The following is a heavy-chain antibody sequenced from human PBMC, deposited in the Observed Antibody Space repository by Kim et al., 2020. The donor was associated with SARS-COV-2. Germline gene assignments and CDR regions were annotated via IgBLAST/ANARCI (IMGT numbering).Heavy chain of an antibody. CDR1: GFTFSSYA. Sequence: GGSLRLSCAASGFTFSSYAMSWVRQAPGKGLEWVSAISGSGGSTYYADSVKGRFTISRDNSKNTLYLQMNSMRAEDTAGYYCAKKGRYYYYYGMDVWGQGTTVTVSS. V-gene: IGHV3-23*01. D-gene: IGHD3-10*01. J-gene: IGHJ6*02. CDR3: AKKGRYYYYYGMDV. CDR2: ISGSGGST.